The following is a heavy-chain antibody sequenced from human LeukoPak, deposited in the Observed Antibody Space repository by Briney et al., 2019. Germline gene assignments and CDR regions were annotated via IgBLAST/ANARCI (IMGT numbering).Heavy chain of an antibody. V-gene: IGHV4-59*01. J-gene: IGHJ4*02. D-gene: IGHD3-10*01. CDR3: AREYGSGSYRY. Sequence: PSETLSLTCTVSGGSIGSYYWSWIRQPPGKGLEWIGYIYYSGSTNYNPSLKSRVTISVDTSKNQFSLKLSSVTAADTAVYYCAREYGSGSYRYWGQGTLVTVSS. CDR1: GGSIGSYY. CDR2: IYYSGST.